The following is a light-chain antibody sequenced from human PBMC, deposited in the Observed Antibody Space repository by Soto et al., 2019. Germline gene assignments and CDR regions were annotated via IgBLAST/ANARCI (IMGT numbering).Light chain of an antibody. CDR1: SSDVGAYNC. CDR2: DVT. CDR3: SSYTTSSTQV. V-gene: IGLV2-14*03. J-gene: IGLJ2*01. Sequence: QSDLTQPASVSGSPGQSITISCTGSSSDVGAYNCVSWYQQHPGKAPKLMIYDVTNRPSGVSNRFSGSKSDNTASLTISGLQAEDEADYYCSSYTTSSTQVFGGGTKLTVL.